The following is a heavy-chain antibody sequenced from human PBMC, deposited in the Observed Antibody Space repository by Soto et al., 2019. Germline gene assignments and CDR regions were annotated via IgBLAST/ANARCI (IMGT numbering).Heavy chain of an antibody. D-gene: IGHD3-22*01. V-gene: IGHV4-4*07. CDR1: GGSINRYY. CDR3: ARTYDSNGYANEFDS. Sequence: QVQLQESGPRLVRPSETLSLNCSVSGGSINRYYWTWIRQPAGKGLEWVGRISTSGTTNYNPSLKSRVAMSADTSRNLFSLRLTSVTAADTAVYYCARTYDSNGYANEFDSWGQGILVTVTS. CDR2: ISTSGTT. J-gene: IGHJ4*02.